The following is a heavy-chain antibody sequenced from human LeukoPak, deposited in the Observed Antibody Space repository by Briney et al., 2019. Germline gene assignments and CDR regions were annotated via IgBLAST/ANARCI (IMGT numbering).Heavy chain of an antibody. Sequence: PSDTLSLTCTVSGGSISSSSYYWGWIRQPPGKGLVWIGSIYYSGSTYYNPSLKSQVTISVDTSKNQFSLKLSSVTAGDTAVYYCARSFLYCSSTSSYTGNAFDIWGQGTMVTVSS. CDR1: GGSISSSSYY. CDR3: ARSFLYCSSTSSYTGNAFDI. J-gene: IGHJ3*02. V-gene: IGHV4-39*01. D-gene: IGHD2-2*02. CDR2: IYYSGST.